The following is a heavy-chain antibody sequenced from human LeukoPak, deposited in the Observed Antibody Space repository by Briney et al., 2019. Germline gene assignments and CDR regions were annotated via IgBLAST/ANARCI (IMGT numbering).Heavy chain of an antibody. CDR1: GFTVSSNY. D-gene: IGHD3-22*01. V-gene: IGHV3-53*01. J-gene: IGHJ4*02. CDR2: IYSGGST. CDR3: ARGAFNPYYYDRSGYLGY. Sequence: GGSLRLSCAASGFTVSSNYRSWVRQAPGKGLEWVSGIYSGGSTYYADSVKGRFTISRDNSKNTLYFQMNSLRDEDTAVYYCARGAFNPYYYDRSGYLGYWGQGTLVTVSS.